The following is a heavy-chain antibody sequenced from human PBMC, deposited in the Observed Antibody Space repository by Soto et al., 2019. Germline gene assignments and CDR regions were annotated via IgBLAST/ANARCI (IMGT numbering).Heavy chain of an antibody. Sequence: QVQLQQSGPGLVKPSQTLSLTCTVSGGSISYEYYHWTWIRQSPGKGLEWIGYIHYSGSIIYNPSLKGPGNITVETSQTHVLLPPSSVTAGDTAVYFCGRGDDGGDREYYGLDVWGQGTTVTVSS. J-gene: IGHJ6*02. CDR3: GRGDDGGDREYYGLDV. D-gene: IGHD3-10*01. CDR2: IHYSGSI. V-gene: IGHV4-30-4*08. CDR1: GGSISYEYYH.